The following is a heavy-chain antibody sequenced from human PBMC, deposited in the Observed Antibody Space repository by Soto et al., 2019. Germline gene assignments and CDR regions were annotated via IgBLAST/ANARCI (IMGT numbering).Heavy chain of an antibody. V-gene: IGHV2-5*02. CDR2: IYWDNDR. Sequence: QISLKESGPTLVEPTETLTLTCSFSGFSLSSSGVGVGWFRQAPGKALECLEIIYWDNDRRYNPSLKNRLSIKKDTSKNQVVLIMTYTEPVDTGTYYCAHRVNYSVSWDVGWFDSWGQGAPVTVS. J-gene: IGHJ5*01. CDR1: GFSLSSSGVG. D-gene: IGHD1-26*01. CDR3: AHRVNYSVSWDVGWFDS.